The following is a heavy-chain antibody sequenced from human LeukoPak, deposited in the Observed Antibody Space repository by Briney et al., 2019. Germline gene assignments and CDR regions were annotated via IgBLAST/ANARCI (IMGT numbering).Heavy chain of an antibody. J-gene: IGHJ4*02. Sequence: ASVKVSCKSSGYTFTSYGINWVRQAPGQGLEWMGWMNPNSGNTGYAQKFQGRVTITRNTSISTAYMELSSLRSEDTAVYYCARDLRRGSSWYNFDYWGQGTLVTVSS. CDR1: GYTFTSYG. D-gene: IGHD6-13*01. CDR2: MNPNSGNT. V-gene: IGHV1-8*03. CDR3: ARDLRRGSSWYNFDY.